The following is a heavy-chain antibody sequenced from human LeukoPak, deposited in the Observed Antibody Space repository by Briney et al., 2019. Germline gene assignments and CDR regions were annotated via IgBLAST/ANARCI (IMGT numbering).Heavy chain of an antibody. CDR3: ARHGSYYDFWSGYPFDY. V-gene: IGHV4-59*08. D-gene: IGHD3-3*01. CDR1: GGSISSYY. Sequence: SETLSLTCTVSGGSISSYYWSRVRQPPGKGLEWIGYIYYSGSTNYNPSLKSRVTISVDTSKNQFSLKRSCVTAADTAVYYCARHGSYYDFWSGYPFDYWGQGTLVTVSS. CDR2: IYYSGST. J-gene: IGHJ4*02.